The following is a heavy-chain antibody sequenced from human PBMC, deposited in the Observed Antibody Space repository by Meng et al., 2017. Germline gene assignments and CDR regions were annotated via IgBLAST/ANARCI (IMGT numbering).Heavy chain of an antibody. CDR3: ARVIVPLSSNWELGS. D-gene: IGHD1-26*01. CDR1: GGTFSSYA. Sequence: SVKVSCKASGGTFSSYAISWVRQAPGQGLEWMGGIIPIFGTANYAQKFQGRVTLNTDESTNTAYMELSSLRSEDTAVYYCARVIVPLSSNWELGSWGQGTLVTVSS. CDR2: IIPIFGTA. J-gene: IGHJ5*02. V-gene: IGHV1-69*05.